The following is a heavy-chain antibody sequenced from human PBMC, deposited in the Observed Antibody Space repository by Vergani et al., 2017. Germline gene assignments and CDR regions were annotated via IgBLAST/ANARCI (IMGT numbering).Heavy chain of an antibody. V-gene: IGHV3-7*04. Sequence: EVQLVESGGGLVQPGGSLRLSCAASGFTFSSYLMSWVRQAPGKGLEWVGNIKQDGSEKYYVDSVTGRFTISRDNAKNSLYLQMNSLRAEDTAVFYCARGRPPFPGLFDYWGQGSLVTVSS. CDR1: GFTFSSYL. J-gene: IGHJ4*02. CDR3: ARGRPPFPGLFDY. D-gene: IGHD1-1*01. CDR2: IKQDGSEK.